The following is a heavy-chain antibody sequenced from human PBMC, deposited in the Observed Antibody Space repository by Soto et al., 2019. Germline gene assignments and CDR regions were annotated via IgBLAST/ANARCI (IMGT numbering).Heavy chain of an antibody. V-gene: IGHV1-8*01. CDR3: ARPLCSSTRCGPYFFDS. D-gene: IGHD2-2*01. CDR1: GYTFTSND. Sequence: VKVSCKASGYTFTSNDINWVRQAPGQGPEWMGWMNPDNGKTGFAQKFQGRITMTRNTSISTAYMELSSLRSDDTAVYFCARPLCSSTRCGPYFFDSWGQGSLVTVSS. J-gene: IGHJ4*02. CDR2: MNPDNGKT.